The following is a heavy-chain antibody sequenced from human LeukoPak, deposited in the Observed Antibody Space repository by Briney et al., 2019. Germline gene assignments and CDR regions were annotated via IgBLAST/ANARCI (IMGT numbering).Heavy chain of an antibody. CDR2: ISLTGRT. J-gene: IGHJ4*02. D-gene: IGHD1-26*01. V-gene: IGHV4-59*12. Sequence: PSETLSLTCTVSGGSISSYYWSWIRQPPGKGLEWIGEISLTGRTNYNPSLNGRVTMSLDESSNQLSLNLTSVSAADTAIYYCSRESGAFCPFGYWGQGTLVIVPS. CDR3: SRESGAFCPFGY. CDR1: GGSISSYY.